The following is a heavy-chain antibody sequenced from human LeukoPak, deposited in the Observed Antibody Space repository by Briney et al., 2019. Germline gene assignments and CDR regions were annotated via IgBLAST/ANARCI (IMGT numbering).Heavy chain of an antibody. CDR3: ARVPYCSNGICYTHYYCDY. V-gene: IGHV1-18*01. D-gene: IGHD2-8*01. Sequence: ASVKVSCKASGYTFTNYGISWVRQAPGQGLEWMGWISAYNGNTNYAQKLQGRVTVTTDTSTGTAYMELRSLRSDDTAVYYCARVPYCSNGICYTHYYCDYWGQGTLVTVSS. CDR1: GYTFTNYG. J-gene: IGHJ4*02. CDR2: ISAYNGNT.